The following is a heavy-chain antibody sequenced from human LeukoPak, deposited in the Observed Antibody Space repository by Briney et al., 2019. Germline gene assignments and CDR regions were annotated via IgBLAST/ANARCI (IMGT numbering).Heavy chain of an antibody. V-gene: IGHV1-69*13. CDR1: GGTFSSYA. D-gene: IGHD4-17*01. J-gene: IGHJ3*02. CDR3: AKDPNGDYIGTFDI. Sequence: SVKVSCKASGGTFSSYAISWVRQAPGQGLEWMGGIIPIFGTANYAQKFQGRVTITADESTSTAYMELSSLRSEDTAVYFCAKDPNGDYIGTFDIWGQGTMVTVSS. CDR2: IIPIFGTA.